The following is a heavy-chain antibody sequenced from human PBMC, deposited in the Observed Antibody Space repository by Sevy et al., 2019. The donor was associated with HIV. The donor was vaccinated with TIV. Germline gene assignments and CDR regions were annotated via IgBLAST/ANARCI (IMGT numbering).Heavy chain of an antibody. V-gene: IGHV1-69*13. CDR1: GGTFSSYA. CDR2: IIPIFGTA. Sequence: ASVKVSCKASGGTFSSYAISWVRQAPGQGLEWMGGIIPIFGTANYAQKFQGRVTITADESTSTAYMELSSLRSEDTAVYSCARVSSGWLYFDYWGQGTLVTVSS. D-gene: IGHD6-19*01. CDR3: ARVSSGWLYFDY. J-gene: IGHJ4*02.